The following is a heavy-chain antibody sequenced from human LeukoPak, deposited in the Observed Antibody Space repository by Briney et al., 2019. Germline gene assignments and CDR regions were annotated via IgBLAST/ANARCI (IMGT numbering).Heavy chain of an antibody. Sequence: GGSLRLSCAASGFTFSSYDMHWVPQATGKGLEWGSAIGAAGDTYYPGSVKGRFTISRENAKNSLYLQMNSLRGGDTAVYYCARGDSSYYYMDVWGKGTTVTVSS. CDR2: IGAAGDT. V-gene: IGHV3-13*01. CDR1: GFTFSSYD. J-gene: IGHJ6*03. D-gene: IGHD3-22*01. CDR3: ARGDSSYYYMDV.